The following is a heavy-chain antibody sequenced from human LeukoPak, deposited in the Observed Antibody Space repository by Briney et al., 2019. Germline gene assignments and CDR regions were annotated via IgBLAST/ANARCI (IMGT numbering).Heavy chain of an antibody. CDR2: ISGSGGST. CDR3: AKDASPYY. V-gene: IGHV3-23*01. J-gene: IGHJ4*02. Sequence: GGSLRLSCAASGFTSSSFAMTWVRQAPGKGPEWVSGISGSGGSTYYADSVKGRFTISRDNSKNTLYLQMNSLRAEDTAVYYCAKDASPYYWGQGTLVTVSS. CDR1: GFTSSSFA.